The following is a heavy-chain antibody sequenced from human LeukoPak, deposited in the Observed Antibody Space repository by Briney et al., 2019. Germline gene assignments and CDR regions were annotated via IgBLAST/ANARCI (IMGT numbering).Heavy chain of an antibody. D-gene: IGHD3-22*01. CDR3: ARVTYYYDSSGYTIDY. V-gene: IGHV4-4*07. CDR2: IYTSGST. CDR1: GGSISSYY. J-gene: IGHJ4*02. Sequence: SETLSLTCTVSGGSISSYYWSWIRQPAGKGLEWIGRIYTSGSTNYNPSLKSRVTISVDTSKNQFSLKLSSVTAADTAVYYCARVTYYYDSSGYTIDYWGQGTLVTVSS.